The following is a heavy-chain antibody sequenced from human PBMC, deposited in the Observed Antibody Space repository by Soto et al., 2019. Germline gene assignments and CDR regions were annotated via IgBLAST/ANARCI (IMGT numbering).Heavy chain of an antibody. J-gene: IGHJ6*02. Sequence: QVQLQESGPRLVKPSGTLSLTCAVSGGSISSSNWWSWVRQPPGKGLEWIGEIYHSGSTNYNPSLKSRVTISEDKSKSQFSLTLSSVSAAATAVYYCASNPHDFWSGDLNYGMDVWGQGTTVTVSS. CDR2: IYHSGST. D-gene: IGHD3-3*01. CDR3: ASNPHDFWSGDLNYGMDV. CDR1: GGSISSSNW. V-gene: IGHV4-4*02.